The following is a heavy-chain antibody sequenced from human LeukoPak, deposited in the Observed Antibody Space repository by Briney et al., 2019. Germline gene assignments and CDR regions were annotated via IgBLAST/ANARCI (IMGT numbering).Heavy chain of an antibody. J-gene: IGHJ4*02. Sequence: GGSLRLSCAASGFTVGYNYMTWVRQAPGKGLEWVSAISGSGGSTYYADSVKGRFTISRDNSKNTLYLQMNSLRAEDTAVYYCAKVYHVFWSGYLDFWGQGTLVTVSS. CDR2: ISGSGGST. V-gene: IGHV3-23*01. D-gene: IGHD3-3*01. CDR1: GFTVGYNY. CDR3: AKVYHVFWSGYLDF.